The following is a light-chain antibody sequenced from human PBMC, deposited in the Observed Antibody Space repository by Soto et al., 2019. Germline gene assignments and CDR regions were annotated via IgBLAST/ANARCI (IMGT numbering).Light chain of an antibody. Sequence: DIQMTQSPSTLSASVGDGVTITCRASQSLGSWLAWYQQKPGKAPKLLIYKATNLQSGVPSRFSGSGSGTDFSLTISSLQPGDSATYFCQQYNDFQYTFGPGTKLEI. CDR2: KAT. CDR1: QSLGSW. V-gene: IGKV1-5*03. J-gene: IGKJ2*01. CDR3: QQYNDFQYT.